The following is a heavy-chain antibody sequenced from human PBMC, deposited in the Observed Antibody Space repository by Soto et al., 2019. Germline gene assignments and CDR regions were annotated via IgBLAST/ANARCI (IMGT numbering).Heavy chain of an antibody. CDR3: ARTNTVTTAYYYYYMDV. CDR2: ISSSSSTI. CDR1: GFTFSSYS. D-gene: IGHD4-17*01. Sequence: GGSLRLSCAASGFTFSSYSMNWVRQAPGKGLEWVSYISSSSSTIYYADSVKGRFTISRDNAKNSLYLQMNSLRAEDTAVYYCARTNTVTTAYYYYYMDVWGKGTTVTVSS. J-gene: IGHJ6*03. V-gene: IGHV3-48*01.